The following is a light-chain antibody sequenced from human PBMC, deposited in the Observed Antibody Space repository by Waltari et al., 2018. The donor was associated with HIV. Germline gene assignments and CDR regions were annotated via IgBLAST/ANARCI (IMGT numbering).Light chain of an antibody. J-gene: IGLJ2*01. CDR3: SSNTTTFI. CDR2: DVS. CDR1: TSDIGPSHS. Sequence: QSALTQPASMSGSPGQSITISCAGPTSDIGPSHSVSLYQHHPDRAPKLIIYDVSYRPSGVDSRFSGSKSGNTASLTISDLRADDEAVYYCSSNTTTFIFGAGTKVDVL. V-gene: IGLV2-14*03.